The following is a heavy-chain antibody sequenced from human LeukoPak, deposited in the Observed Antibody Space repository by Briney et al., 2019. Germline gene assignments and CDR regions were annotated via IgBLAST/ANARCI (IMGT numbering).Heavy chain of an antibody. J-gene: IGHJ2*01. CDR1: TFTLSDYS. Sequence: GGSLRLSCAASTFTLSDYSMTWFRQAPGKGLQWVANIRQDGTEKTYVDSVKGRFTVSRDNAKDSLYLQMNSLTAEDTAVYYCARDLRAGGTWSYGIYFDLWGRGTLVTVSS. CDR2: IRQDGTEK. D-gene: IGHD3-10*01. V-gene: IGHV3-7*01. CDR3: ARDLRAGGTWSYGIYFDL.